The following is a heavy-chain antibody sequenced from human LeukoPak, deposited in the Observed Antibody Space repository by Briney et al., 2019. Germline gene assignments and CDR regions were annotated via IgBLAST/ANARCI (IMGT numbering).Heavy chain of an antibody. Sequence: GASVKVSCKASGFTFTSSAMQWVRQARGQRLEWIGWIVVGSGNTNYAQKFQERVTITRDMSTSTAYMELSSLRSEDTAVYYCAAAADYYDSSGYYLGYWGQGTLVTVSS. CDR2: IVVGSGNT. CDR3: AAAADYYDSSGYYLGY. CDR1: GFTFTSSA. V-gene: IGHV1-58*02. J-gene: IGHJ4*02. D-gene: IGHD3-22*01.